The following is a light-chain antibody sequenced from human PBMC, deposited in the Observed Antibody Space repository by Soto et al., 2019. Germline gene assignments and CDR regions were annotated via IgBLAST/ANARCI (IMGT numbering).Light chain of an antibody. Sequence: QSALTQPPSASRSPGQSVTISCTGTSSDVGGYNYVSWYQQHPGKAPKLMTYEGTKRPSGVSKRFCGSKSGNTASLTISGLQAENEADYYCCSSAGRNYVFGNGTKVTV. CDR2: EGT. J-gene: IGLJ1*01. CDR1: SSDVGGYNY. V-gene: IGLV2-8*01. CDR3: CSSAGRNYV.